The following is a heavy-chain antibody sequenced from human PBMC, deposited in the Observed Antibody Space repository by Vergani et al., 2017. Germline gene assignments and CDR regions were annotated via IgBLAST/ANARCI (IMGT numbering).Heavy chain of an antibody. D-gene: IGHD4-23*01. CDR2: IYVSGIT. J-gene: IGHJ3*01. CDR3: ARDNKQLRPRAFDL. CDR1: GASINNDFYY. Sequence: QVQLQESGPGLVKPSQTLSLTCTVSGASINNDFYYWHWIRQPAGKGLEWIGRIYVSGITDYNSSLQSRVSMSVDTSKNQFSLTLTSVTAADKAVYYCARDNKQLRPRAFDLWDQGTMVTVSS. V-gene: IGHV4-61*02.